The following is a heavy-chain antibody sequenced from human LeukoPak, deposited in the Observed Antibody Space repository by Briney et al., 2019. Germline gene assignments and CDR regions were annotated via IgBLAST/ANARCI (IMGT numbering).Heavy chain of an antibody. V-gene: IGHV1-2*02. CDR1: GYTITGYY. CDR2: INPNSGGT. D-gene: IGHD6-13*01. CDR3: ARVLPTQGSSWYTEYFQH. Sequence: ASVKVSCKAFGYTITGYYIHWVRQAPGQGLEWMGWINPNSGGTNYAQKFQGRVTMTRDTSISTAYMELSRLRSDDTAVYYCARVLPTQGSSWYTEYFQHWGQGTLVTVSS. J-gene: IGHJ1*01.